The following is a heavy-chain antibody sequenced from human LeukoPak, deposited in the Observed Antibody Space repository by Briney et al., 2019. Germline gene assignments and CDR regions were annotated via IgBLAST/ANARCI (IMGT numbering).Heavy chain of an antibody. CDR2: ISAYNGNT. CDR1: GYTFTSYG. Sequence: ASVKVSCKASGYTFTSYGISWVRQAPGQGLEWTGWISAYNGNTNYAQKLQGRVTMTTDTSTSTAYMELRSLRSDDTAVYYCARVYCSGGSCYGRFDYWGQGTLVTVSS. J-gene: IGHJ4*02. D-gene: IGHD2-15*01. CDR3: ARVYCSGGSCYGRFDY. V-gene: IGHV1-18*04.